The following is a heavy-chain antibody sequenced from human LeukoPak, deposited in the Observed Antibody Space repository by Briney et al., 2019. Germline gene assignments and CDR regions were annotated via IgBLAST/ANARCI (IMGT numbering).Heavy chain of an antibody. CDR2: FYRAGDT. J-gene: IGHJ3*02. V-gene: IGHV3-13*01. Sequence: GGSLRLSCAASGFTLSTYDMHWVRQPTGESLEWVSIFYRAGDTYYPNSVKGRFTISRDDAKNSLYLQMNSLRAEDTAVYYCAREISGSNDALDIWGQGTMVTVSS. CDR3: AREISGSNDALDI. D-gene: IGHD2-15*01. CDR1: GFTLSTYD.